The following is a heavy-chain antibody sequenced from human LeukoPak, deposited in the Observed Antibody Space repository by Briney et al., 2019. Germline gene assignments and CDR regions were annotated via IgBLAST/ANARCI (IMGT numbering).Heavy chain of an antibody. Sequence: PGGSLRLSCAASGFTVSSNFMSWVRQAPGKGLEWVSAITGSGRSTYSADSVKGRFTVSRGNSKNTLYLQMTSLRAEDTAVYYCARGGGSENQYAPWYFDYWGQGTLVTVSS. D-gene: IGHD3-10*01. V-gene: IGHV3-23*01. CDR1: GFTVSSNF. CDR2: ITGSGRST. J-gene: IGHJ4*02. CDR3: ARGGGSENQYAPWYFDY.